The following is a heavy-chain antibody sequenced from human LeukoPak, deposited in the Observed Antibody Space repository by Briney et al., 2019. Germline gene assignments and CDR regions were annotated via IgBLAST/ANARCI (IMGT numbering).Heavy chain of an antibody. CDR2: IYPGDSDI. J-gene: IGHJ6*02. Sequence: GESLKISCKGSGYSFTTYWIGWVRQMPGKGLEWMGIIYPGDSDIRYSPSFQGQVTISADKSISTAYLQWTSLKASDTAMYYCARYSSGWSGYYYYGMDVWGQGTTVTVSS. CDR3: ARYSSGWSGYYYYGMDV. CDR1: GYSFTTYW. D-gene: IGHD6-19*01. V-gene: IGHV5-51*01.